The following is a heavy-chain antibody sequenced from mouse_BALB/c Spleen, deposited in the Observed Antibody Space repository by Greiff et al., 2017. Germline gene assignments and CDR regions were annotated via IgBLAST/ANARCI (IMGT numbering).Heavy chain of an antibody. D-gene: IGHD3-2*01. CDR1: GYSFTSYW. J-gene: IGHJ3*01. CDR3: TFDSSGYGFAY. Sequence: EVQLQQSGTVLARPGASVKMSCKASGYSFTSYWMHWVKQRPGQGLEWIGAIYPGNSDTSYNQKFKGKAKLTAVTSASTAYMELSSLTNEDSAVYYCTFDSSGYGFAYWGQGTLVTVSA. CDR2: IYPGNSDT. V-gene: IGHV1-5*01.